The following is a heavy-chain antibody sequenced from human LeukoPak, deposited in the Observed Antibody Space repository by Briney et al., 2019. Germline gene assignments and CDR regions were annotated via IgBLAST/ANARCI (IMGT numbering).Heavy chain of an antibody. CDR2: INPNSGGT. CDR1: GYTFTGYY. CDR3: ARSKDYDSSGYYSYGMDV. Sequence: ASVKVSCKASGYTFTGYYMHWVRQAPGQGLEWMGWINPNSGGTNYAQKFQGRVTMTRDTSISTAYMELSRLRSDDTAVYYCARSKDYDSSGYYSYGMDVWGQATTVTVS. V-gene: IGHV1-2*02. J-gene: IGHJ6*02. D-gene: IGHD3-22*01.